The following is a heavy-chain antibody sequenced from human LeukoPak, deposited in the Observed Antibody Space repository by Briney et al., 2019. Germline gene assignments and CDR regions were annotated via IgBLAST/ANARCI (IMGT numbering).Heavy chain of an antibody. V-gene: IGHV4-61*02. J-gene: IGHJ4*02. Sequence: PSETLSLTCTVSGGSISSGSYYWGRIRQPAGKGLEWIGRIYTSGSTNYNPSLKSRVTISVDTSKNQFSLKLSSVTAADTAVYYCARYFGRWDFDYWGQGTLVTVSS. D-gene: IGHD3-9*01. CDR3: ARYFGRWDFDY. CDR2: IYTSGST. CDR1: GGSISSGSYY.